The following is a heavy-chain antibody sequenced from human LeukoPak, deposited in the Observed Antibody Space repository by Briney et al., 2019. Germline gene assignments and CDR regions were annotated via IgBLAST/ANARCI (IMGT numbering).Heavy chain of an antibody. Sequence: SETLSLTCTVSGYSISSGYYWGWIRQPPGKGLEWTGTIDHSGSTYYNPSLKSRVTISVDPSKNQFSLKLSSVTAADTAVYYCARESFLGYYDSSGAYGGFDYWGQGTLVTVSS. CDR3: ARESFLGYYDSSGAYGGFDY. CDR1: GYSISSGYY. CDR2: IDHSGST. V-gene: IGHV4-38-2*02. D-gene: IGHD3-22*01. J-gene: IGHJ4*02.